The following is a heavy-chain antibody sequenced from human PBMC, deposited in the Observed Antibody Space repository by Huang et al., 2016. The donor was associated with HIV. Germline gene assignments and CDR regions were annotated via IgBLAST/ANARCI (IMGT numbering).Heavy chain of an antibody. D-gene: IGHD3-10*01. CDR2: IYYKGSN. V-gene: IGHV4-39*01. CDR3: ARHREGPVAYYSGWGSHLNYMDA. J-gene: IGHJ6*03. Sequence: QLLLQESGPGLVKPSEALALTCAVSGGSIRSSDYHWGWIRQPPGKGLEWIGSIYYKGSNHYSPSLKSRVTIAVDTSKNLFFLNLTSMTAADTAVYYCARHREGPVAYYSGWGSHLNYMDAWGRGRTVVVSS. CDR1: GGSIRSSDYH.